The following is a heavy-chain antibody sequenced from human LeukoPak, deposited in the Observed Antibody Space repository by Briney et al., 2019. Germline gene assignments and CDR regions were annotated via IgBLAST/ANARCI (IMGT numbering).Heavy chain of an antibody. J-gene: IGHJ5*02. D-gene: IGHD6-13*01. CDR3: ARATLIAAAGNWFDP. Sequence: ASGTLSLTCTVAGGSISSYYWSWIRQPPGKGLEWIGYIYYSGSTNYNPSLKSRVTISVDTSKNQFSLKLSSVTAADTAVYYCARATLIAAAGNWFDPWGQGTLVTVSS. CDR2: IYYSGST. CDR1: GGSISSYY. V-gene: IGHV4-59*01.